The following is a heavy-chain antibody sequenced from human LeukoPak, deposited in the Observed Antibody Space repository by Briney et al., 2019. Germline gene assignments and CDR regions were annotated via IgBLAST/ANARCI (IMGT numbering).Heavy chain of an antibody. CDR3: ASDYYGSGSYWD. D-gene: IGHD3-10*01. CDR2: IYSGGST. Sequence: GGSLRLSCAASGFPLSSYAMSWVRQAPGKGLEWVSVIYSGGSTYYADSVKGRFTISRDNSKNTLYLQMNSLRAEDTAVYYCASDYYGSGSYWDWGQGTLVTVSS. J-gene: IGHJ4*02. V-gene: IGHV3-66*01. CDR1: GFPLSSYA.